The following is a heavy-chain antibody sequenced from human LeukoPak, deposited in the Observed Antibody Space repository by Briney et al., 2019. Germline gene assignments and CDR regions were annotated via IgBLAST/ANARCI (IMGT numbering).Heavy chain of an antibody. V-gene: IGHV3-30*18. J-gene: IGHJ3*02. CDR2: ISYDGSNK. CDR3: AKDKDAEDAFDI. Sequence: GRSLRLSCAASGFTFSSYGMHWVRQAPGKGLEWVAVISYDGSNKYYADSVKGRFTISRDNSKNTLYLQMNSLRAEDTAVYYCAKDKDAEDAFDIWGQGTMVTVSS. CDR1: GFTFSSYG.